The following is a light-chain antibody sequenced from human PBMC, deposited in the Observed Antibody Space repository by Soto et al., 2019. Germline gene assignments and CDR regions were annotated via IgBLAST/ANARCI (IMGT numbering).Light chain of an antibody. J-gene: IGKJ5*01. V-gene: IGKV1-9*01. CDR2: GAS. Sequence: DIHFAHAPSFLSSSLVDRVTITCPASQGTSSYLAWFQQKPGRAPKLLIYGASTLQSGVPARFSGSGSGTDFTLTISNLQPEDFATYYCQQLNAYPLTFGQGTRLEIK. CDR1: QGTSSY. CDR3: QQLNAYPLT.